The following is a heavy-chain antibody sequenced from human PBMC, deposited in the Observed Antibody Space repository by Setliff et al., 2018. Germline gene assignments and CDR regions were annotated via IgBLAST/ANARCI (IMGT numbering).Heavy chain of an antibody. V-gene: IGHV4-4*07. D-gene: IGHD6-19*01. J-gene: IGHJ6*03. CDR1: GGSISSYD. Sequence: KPSETLSLTCTVSGGSISSYDWSWIRQPAGKGLEWIGHIYSGGGANYDPSLKSRVTMSIDTSKNQFSLKLNYVTAADMAVYYCAREQWLDPPGYYYMDVWAKGTTVTVSS. CDR3: AREQWLDPPGYYYMDV. CDR2: IYSGGGA.